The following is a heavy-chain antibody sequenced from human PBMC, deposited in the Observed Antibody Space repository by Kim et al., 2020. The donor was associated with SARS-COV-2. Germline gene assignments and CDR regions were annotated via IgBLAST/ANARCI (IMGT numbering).Heavy chain of an antibody. J-gene: IGHJ6*01. CDR3: SRGNTTSHFYYYYYGTDV. CDR1: GGSFSGYY. D-gene: IGHD1-1*01. V-gene: IGHV4-34*01. CDR2: INHSGST. Sequence: SETLSLTCAVYGGSFSGYYWSWIRQPPGKGLEWIGEINHSGSTNYNPSLKSRVTISVDTSKNQFSLKLSSVPAADTAVYYCSRGNTTSHFYYYYYGTDV.